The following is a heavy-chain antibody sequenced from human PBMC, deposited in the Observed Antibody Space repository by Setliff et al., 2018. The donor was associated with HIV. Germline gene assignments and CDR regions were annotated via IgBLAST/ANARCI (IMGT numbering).Heavy chain of an antibody. CDR3: ARTLTYYFDGSFSSGPADY. V-gene: IGHV1-18*01. Sequence: ASVKVSCKASGYTLRRHGISWVRQAPGQGLEWMGWISAYNGSTNYAQKFQGRVTMTTDTSASTAYVELYSLTSEDTAVYYCARTLTYYFDGSFSSGPADYWGLGTLVTVPQ. D-gene: IGHD3-22*01. J-gene: IGHJ4*02. CDR2: ISAYNGST. CDR1: GYTLRRHG.